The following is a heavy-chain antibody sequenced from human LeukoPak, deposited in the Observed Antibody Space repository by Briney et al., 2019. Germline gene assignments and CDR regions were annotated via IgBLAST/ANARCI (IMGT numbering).Heavy chain of an antibody. Sequence: PGRSLRLSCAASGFSFDDYAMHWVRQAPGKGLEWVSSISWNSGNIGYADSVKGRFTISRDNAKNSLNLQMNSLRAEDTALYYCAKDTRAIVGSAHNAFDIWGQGTMVTVSS. CDR3: AKDTRAIVGSAHNAFDI. D-gene: IGHD1-26*01. V-gene: IGHV3-9*01. CDR1: GFSFDDYA. CDR2: ISWNSGNI. J-gene: IGHJ3*02.